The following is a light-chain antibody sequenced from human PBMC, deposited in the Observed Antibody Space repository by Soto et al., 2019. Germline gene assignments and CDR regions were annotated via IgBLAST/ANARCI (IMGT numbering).Light chain of an antibody. Sequence: SQMTQSSSSLSESVGATVPITFRASQSISSYLNWYQQKPGKAPKLLIYDVSKLETGVPSRFSGSGSGTDFTLTISSLQPEDIATYFCQQYDDSPITFGQGTLLEIK. J-gene: IGKJ5*01. CDR2: DVS. CDR3: QQYDDSPIT. CDR1: QSISSY. V-gene: IGKV1-33*01.